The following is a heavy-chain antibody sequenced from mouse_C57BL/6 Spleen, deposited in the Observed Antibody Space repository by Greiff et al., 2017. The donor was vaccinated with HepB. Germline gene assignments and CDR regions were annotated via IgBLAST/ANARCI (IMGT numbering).Heavy chain of an antibody. V-gene: IGHV1-82*01. Sequence: VQLQQSGPELVKPGASVKISCKASGYAFSSSWMNWVKQRPGKGLEWIGRIYPGDGDTNYNGKFKGKATLTADKSSSTAYMQLSSLTSEDSAVYFCARVSNYYFDYWGQGTTLTVSS. J-gene: IGHJ2*01. CDR1: GYAFSSSW. CDR3: ARVSNYYFDY. D-gene: IGHD2-5*01. CDR2: IYPGDGDT.